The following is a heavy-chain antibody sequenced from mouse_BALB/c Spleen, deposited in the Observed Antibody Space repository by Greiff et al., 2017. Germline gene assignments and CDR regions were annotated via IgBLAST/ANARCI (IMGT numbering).Heavy chain of an antibody. D-gene: IGHD2-12*01. CDR2: ILPGSGST. Sequence: QVQLQQSGAELMKPGASVKISCKASGYTFSSYWIEWVKQRPGHGLEWIGEILPGSGSTNYNEKFKGKATFTADTSSNTAYMQLSSLTSEDSAVYYCARVKGDSYYVRFAYWGQGTLVTVSA. CDR1: GYTFSSYW. J-gene: IGHJ3*01. V-gene: IGHV1-9*01. CDR3: ARVKGDSYYVRFAY.